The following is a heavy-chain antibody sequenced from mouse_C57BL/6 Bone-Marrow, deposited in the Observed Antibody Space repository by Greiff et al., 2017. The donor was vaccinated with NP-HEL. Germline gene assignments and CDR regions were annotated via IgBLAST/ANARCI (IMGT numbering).Heavy chain of an antibody. J-gene: IGHJ2*01. D-gene: IGHD3-3*01. V-gene: IGHV5-9*01. Sequence: EVKLMESGGGLVKPGGSLKLSCAASGFTFSSYTMSWVRQTPEKRLEWVATISGGGGNTYYPDSVKGRFTISRDNAKNTLYLQMSSLRSEDTALYYCARHRGIFDYWGQGTTLTVSS. CDR1: GFTFSSYT. CDR2: ISGGGGNT. CDR3: ARHRGIFDY.